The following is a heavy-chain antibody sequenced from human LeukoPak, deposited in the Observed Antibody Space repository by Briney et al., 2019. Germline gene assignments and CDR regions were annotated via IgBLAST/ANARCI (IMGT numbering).Heavy chain of an antibody. D-gene: IGHD3-22*01. J-gene: IGHJ4*02. V-gene: IGHV1-2*06. CDR2: INPNSGGT. CDR3: ARGIPFDYYDSSGYQVPFDY. CDR1: GYTFTGYY. Sequence: ASVKVSCKASGYTFTGYYMHWVRQAPGQGLEWMGRINPNSGGTNYAQNFQGRVTMTRDTSISTAYMELSRLRSDDTAVYYCARGIPFDYYDSSGYQVPFDYWGQGTLVTVSS.